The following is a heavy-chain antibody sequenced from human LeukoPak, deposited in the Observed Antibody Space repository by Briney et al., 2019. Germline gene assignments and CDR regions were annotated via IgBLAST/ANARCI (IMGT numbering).Heavy chain of an antibody. D-gene: IGHD3-16*02. CDR2: ISSSSSYI. CDR1: GFTFSNYA. J-gene: IGHJ4*02. V-gene: IGHV3-21*01. Sequence: GGSLRLSCAASGFTFSNYAMSWVRQAPGKGLEWVSSISSSSSYIYYADSVKGRFTISRDNAKNSLYLQMNSLRAEDTAVYYCARGDDYVWGSYREFDYWGQGTLVTVSS. CDR3: ARGDDYVWGSYREFDY.